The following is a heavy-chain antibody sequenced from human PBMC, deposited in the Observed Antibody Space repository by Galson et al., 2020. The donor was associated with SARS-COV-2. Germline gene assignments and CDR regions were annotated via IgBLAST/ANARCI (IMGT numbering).Heavy chain of an antibody. J-gene: IGHJ6*02. D-gene: IGHD3-9*01. V-gene: IGHV3-30-3*01. CDR2: ISYDGSNK. Sequence: GESLKISCAASGFTFSSYAMHWVRQAPGKGLEWVAVISYDGSNKYYTDSVKGRFTISRDNSKNTLYLQMNSLRAKDTAVYYCARARLANYYYGMDVWGQGTTVTVSS. CDR3: ARARLANYYYGMDV. CDR1: GFTFSSYA.